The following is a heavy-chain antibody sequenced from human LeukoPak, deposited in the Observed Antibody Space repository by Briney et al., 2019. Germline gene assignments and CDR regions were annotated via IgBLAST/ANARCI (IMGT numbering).Heavy chain of an antibody. J-gene: IGHJ6*02. D-gene: IGHD6-19*01. Sequence: GGSLRLSCAAFGFTVSSNYMSWVRQAPGKGLEWVSVIYSGGSTYYADSVKGRFTISRHNSKNTLYLQMNSLRAEDTAVYYCARAESSGWYYYYGMDVWGQGTTVTVSS. CDR2: IYSGGST. CDR1: GFTVSSNY. CDR3: ARAESSGWYYYYGMDV. V-gene: IGHV3-53*04.